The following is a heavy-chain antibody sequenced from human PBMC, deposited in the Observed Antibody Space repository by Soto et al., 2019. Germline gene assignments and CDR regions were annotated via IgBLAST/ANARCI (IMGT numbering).Heavy chain of an antibody. CDR3: ARKWYSSGPIDS. Sequence: PGGSLRLSCAASGFTFSSYEMNWVRQAPGKGLEWVSYISSSGSTIYYADSVMGRFTISRDNAKKSLYLQMNSLRAEDTAVYYCARKWYSSGPIDSWGQGTLVTVSS. J-gene: IGHJ5*01. D-gene: IGHD6-19*01. V-gene: IGHV3-48*03. CDR1: GFTFSSYE. CDR2: ISSSGSTI.